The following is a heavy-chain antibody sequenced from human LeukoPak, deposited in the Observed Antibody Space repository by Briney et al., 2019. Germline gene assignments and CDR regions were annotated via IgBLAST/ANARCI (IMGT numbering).Heavy chain of an antibody. CDR1: GYTFTSYY. D-gene: IGHD3-22*01. Sequence: ASVKVSCKASGYTFTSYYMHWVRQAPGQGLEWMGIINPSGGSTSYAQKFQGRVTMTRDTSTSTVYMELSSLRSEDTAVYYCARDRPTYYYDSSGYSAENYYYGMDVWGLGTTVTVSS. CDR2: INPSGGST. CDR3: ARDRPTYYYDSSGYSAENYYYGMDV. J-gene: IGHJ6*02. V-gene: IGHV1-46*01.